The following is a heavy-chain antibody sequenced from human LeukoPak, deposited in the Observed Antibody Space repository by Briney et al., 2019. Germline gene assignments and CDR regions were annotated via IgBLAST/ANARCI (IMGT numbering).Heavy chain of an antibody. CDR3: ARSIPVAGIVSDYYYNAMDV. J-gene: IGHJ6*02. Sequence: SETLSLTCAVYGGSFSGYYWSWIRQPPRKGLEWIGSIYNSGSPNYNPSLKSRITISVHTSKKHFSLKLSSVTAADTAVYYCARSIPVAGIVSDYYYNAMDVWGQGTTVTVSS. V-gene: IGHV4-59*08. CDR1: GGSFSGYY. CDR2: IYNSGSP. D-gene: IGHD6-19*01.